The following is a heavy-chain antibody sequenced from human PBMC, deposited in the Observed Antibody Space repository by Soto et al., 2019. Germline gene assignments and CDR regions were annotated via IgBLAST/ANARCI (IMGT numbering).Heavy chain of an antibody. CDR1: GFTFSSYN. J-gene: IGHJ6*02. D-gene: IGHD1-1*01. CDR2: ISSRSRAI. CDR3: ARDGERGYDMDV. V-gene: IGHV3-48*02. Sequence: EVPLVESGGGLVQPGGSLRLSCAASGFTFSSYNMNWVRQAPGKGLEWVSYISSRSRAIYYADAVKGRFTVSRDNAKNSLYLQMNSLRDEDTAIYYCARDGERGYDMDVWGQGTTVTVSS.